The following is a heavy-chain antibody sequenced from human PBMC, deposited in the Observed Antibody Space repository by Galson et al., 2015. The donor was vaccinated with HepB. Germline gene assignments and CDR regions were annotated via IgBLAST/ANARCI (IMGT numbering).Heavy chain of an antibody. D-gene: IGHD6-13*01. CDR2: IYTAGTT. CDR3: SRRYSSSWHLVDY. V-gene: IGHV3-53*01. Sequence: SLRLSCAASGFIVSSNYMTWVRQAPGQGLEWVSVIYTAGTTFYADSVKGRFTISRDNSKNTLYLQMNSLRAEDTAVYYCSRRYSSSWHLVDYWGQGTLVTVSS. CDR1: GFIVSSNY. J-gene: IGHJ4*02.